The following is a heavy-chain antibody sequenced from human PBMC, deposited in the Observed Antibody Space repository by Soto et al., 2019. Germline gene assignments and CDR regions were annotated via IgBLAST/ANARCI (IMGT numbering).Heavy chain of an antibody. CDR2: IYYSGTT. V-gene: IGHV4-31*03. CDR3: ARRALPQCINGVCYKDGFWDY. CDR1: GGSVSSGGYY. D-gene: IGHD2-8*01. Sequence: SETLSLTCTVSGGSVSSGGYYWSWLRQHPGTGLEWIGYIYYSGTTYFNPSLKSRASISLDTSKNEFSLKLTSVTAADTAVYYCARRALPQCINGVCYKDGFWDYWGQGALVTVSS. J-gene: IGHJ4*02.